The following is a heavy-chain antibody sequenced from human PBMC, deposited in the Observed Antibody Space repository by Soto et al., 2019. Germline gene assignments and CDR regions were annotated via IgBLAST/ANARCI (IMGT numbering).Heavy chain of an antibody. D-gene: IGHD3-22*01. CDR1: GFTFTSSS. Sequence: SVKVSCKASGFTFTSSSVQWVRQARGQRLEWIGWITVGTGNTNYAQKFQERVSITRDMSTSTAYMELSNLRSDDTAVYYCAAGDSSGYYGGWGRGTQVTVSS. V-gene: IGHV1-58*01. J-gene: IGHJ4*02. CDR2: ITVGTGNT. CDR3: AAGDSSGYYGG.